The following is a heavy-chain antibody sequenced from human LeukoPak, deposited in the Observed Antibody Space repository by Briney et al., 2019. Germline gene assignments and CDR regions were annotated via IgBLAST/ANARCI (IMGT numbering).Heavy chain of an antibody. D-gene: IGHD5-24*01. Sequence: ASVKVSCKASGYTFTSYGISWVRQAPGQGLEWMGGIIPIFGTANYAQKFQGRVTITADKSTSTAYMELSSLRSEDTAVYYCARDRSVSWLQLGGFDYWGQGTLVTVSS. CDR3: ARDRSVSWLQLGGFDY. J-gene: IGHJ4*02. V-gene: IGHV1-69*06. CDR1: GYTFTSYG. CDR2: IIPIFGTA.